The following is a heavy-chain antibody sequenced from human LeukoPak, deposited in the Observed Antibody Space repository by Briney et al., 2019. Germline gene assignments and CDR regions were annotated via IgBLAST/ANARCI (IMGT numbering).Heavy chain of an antibody. CDR1: AFTFSSYE. V-gene: IGHV3-48*03. CDR3: ARDFIAAAGIDC. J-gene: IGHJ4*02. CDR2: ISSGGSSI. Sequence: GGSLRLSCAASAFTFSSYEMNWVRQAPGKGLEWVSYISSGGSSIYYADSVKGRFTISRDNAKNSLYLQMNSLRADDTAVYYCARDFIAAAGIDCWGQGTLVTVSS. D-gene: IGHD6-13*01.